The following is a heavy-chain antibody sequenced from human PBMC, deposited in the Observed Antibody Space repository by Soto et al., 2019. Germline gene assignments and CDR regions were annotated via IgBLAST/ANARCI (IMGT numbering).Heavy chain of an antibody. J-gene: IGHJ6*02. D-gene: IGHD6-19*01. CDR1: GGTFSSYA. CDR2: IIPIFGTA. CDR3: AFSGHGIAVDGQSYYYYGMDV. Sequence: ASVKVSCKASGGTFSSYAISWVRQAPGQGLEWMGGIIPIFGTANYAQKFQGRVTITADESTSTAYMELSSLRSEDTAVYYCAFSGHGIAVDGQSYYYYGMDVWGQGTTVTFSS. V-gene: IGHV1-69*13.